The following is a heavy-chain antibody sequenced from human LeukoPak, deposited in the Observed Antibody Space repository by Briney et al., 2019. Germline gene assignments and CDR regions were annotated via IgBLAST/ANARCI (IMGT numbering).Heavy chain of an antibody. J-gene: IGHJ4*02. V-gene: IGHV5-51*01. CDR3: VRGPLRFRPYYFDY. D-gene: IGHD3-3*01. Sequence: GESLKISCKGSGYSFTSYWIGWVRQMPGKGLEGMGIIYPGGSDTRYSPSFQGQVTISADQSISTASLQWSSLKASDAAMYYCVRGPLRFRPYYFDYWGQGTLVTVSS. CDR1: GYSFTSYW. CDR2: IYPGGSDT.